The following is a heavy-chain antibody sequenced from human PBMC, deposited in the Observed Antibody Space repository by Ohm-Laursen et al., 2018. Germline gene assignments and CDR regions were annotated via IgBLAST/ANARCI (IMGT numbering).Heavy chain of an antibody. D-gene: IGHD3-22*01. CDR2: IYYSGST. V-gene: IGHV4-59*01. Sequence: SDTLSLTCTVSGVSISSYYWTWIRQPPGKGLEWIGYIYYSGSTNYSPSLRSRVTISLDTSKNQFSLKLSSVTAADTAVYYCARELAYYDSSGLDAFDIWGQGTMVTVSS. J-gene: IGHJ3*02. CDR3: ARELAYYDSSGLDAFDI. CDR1: GVSISSYY.